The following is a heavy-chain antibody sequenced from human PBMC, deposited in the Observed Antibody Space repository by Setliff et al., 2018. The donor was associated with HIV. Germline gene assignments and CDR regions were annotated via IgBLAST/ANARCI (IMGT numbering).Heavy chain of an antibody. CDR2: IYTSGST. CDR1: GASISSYY. Sequence: KPSETLSLTCTVSGASISSYYWSWIRQPPGKGLEWIGYIYTSGSTNFNPSLKSRVTISVDMSKNQFSLRLTSVTAADTAMYYCARAGSGYDLNYNYFDPWGQGTLVTVSS. D-gene: IGHD5-12*01. J-gene: IGHJ5*02. CDR3: ARAGSGYDLNYNYFDP. V-gene: IGHV4-4*08.